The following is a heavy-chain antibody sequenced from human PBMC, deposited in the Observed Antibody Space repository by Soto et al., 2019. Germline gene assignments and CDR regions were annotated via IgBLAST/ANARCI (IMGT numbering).Heavy chain of an antibody. CDR2: IYYSGST. V-gene: IGHV4-30-4*01. D-gene: IGHD2-15*01. Sequence: PSLTCTVSGGSISSGDYYWSWIRQPPGKGLEWIGYIYYSGSTYYNPSLKSRVTISVDTSKNQFSLKLSSVTAADTAVYYCARESAKKSPLGYCSGGSCYPTYYFDYWGQGTLVTVSS. J-gene: IGHJ4*02. CDR1: GGSISSGDYY. CDR3: ARESAKKSPLGYCSGGSCYPTYYFDY.